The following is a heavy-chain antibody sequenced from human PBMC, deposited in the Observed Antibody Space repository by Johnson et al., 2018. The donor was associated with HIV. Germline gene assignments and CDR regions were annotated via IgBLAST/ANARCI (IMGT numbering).Heavy chain of an antibody. Sequence: VQLVESGGGLVQPGGSLRLSCAASGITFSSYAMNWVRQAPGKGLEWVSGITASGAGTYYADSVKGRFTISRDNAKNSLYLQMNSLRAEDTALYYCANQGEDAFDIWCQGTMVTVSS. J-gene: IGHJ3*02. CDR1: GITFSSYA. CDR2: ITASGAGT. CDR3: ANQGEDAFDI. V-gene: IGHV3-23*04.